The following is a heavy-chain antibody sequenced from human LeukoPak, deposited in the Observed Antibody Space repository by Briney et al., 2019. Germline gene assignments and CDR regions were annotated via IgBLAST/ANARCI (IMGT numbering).Heavy chain of an antibody. V-gene: IGHV3-74*01. Sequence: GGSLRLSCAASGFTFSSYWMHWVRQAPGKGLVWVSRINSDGSSTSYADSVNGRFTISRDNAKNTLYLQMNSLRAEDTAVYYCATGLYSSSWYYFDYWGQRTQVTVSS. D-gene: IGHD6-13*01. CDR3: ATGLYSSSWYYFDY. CDR2: INSDGSST. CDR1: GFTFSSYW. J-gene: IGHJ4*02.